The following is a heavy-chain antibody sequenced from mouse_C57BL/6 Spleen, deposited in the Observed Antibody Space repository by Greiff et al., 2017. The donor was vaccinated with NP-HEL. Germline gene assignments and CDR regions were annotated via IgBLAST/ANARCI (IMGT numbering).Heavy chain of an antibody. CDR2: IYPGDGDT. CDR3: VRSYYSKDMDY. J-gene: IGHJ4*01. CDR1: GYAFSSYW. V-gene: IGHV1-80*01. D-gene: IGHD2-5*01. Sequence: VQLQQSGAELVKPGASVKISCKASGYAFSSYWMNWVKQRPGKGLEWIGQIYPGDGDTNYNGKFKGKATLTADKSSSTAYMQLSSLTSEDSAVYFCVRSYYSKDMDYCGQGTSVTVSS.